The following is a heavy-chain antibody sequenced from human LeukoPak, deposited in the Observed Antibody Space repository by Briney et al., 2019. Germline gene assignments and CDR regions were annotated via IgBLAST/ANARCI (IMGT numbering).Heavy chain of an antibody. V-gene: IGHV3-23*01. CDR1: GFTFRSYA. CDR2: LTDTGGTT. D-gene: IGHD6-6*01. Sequence: GGSLRLSCAASGFTFRSYAMSWVRQAPGKGLEWVSALTDTGGTTYYADSVKGRFTVSRDNSRDTLYLQMDSLRAEDTAVYYCAKGFEQLVFYNWGQGILVTVSS. J-gene: IGHJ4*02. CDR3: AKGFEQLVFYN.